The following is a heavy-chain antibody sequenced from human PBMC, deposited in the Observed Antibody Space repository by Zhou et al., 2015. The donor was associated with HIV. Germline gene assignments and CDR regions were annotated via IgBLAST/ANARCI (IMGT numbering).Heavy chain of an antibody. CDR2: ISGTGTSI. CDR3: ARDLPGDYADY. CDR1: GFIFSDYH. V-gene: IGHV3-11*01. Sequence: QVQLMQSGGGLVRPGGSLRLSCATSGFIFSDYHMSWIRQTPGKGLEWLSYISGTGTSIYYADSVKGRFTISRDNAKNSLFLQMNSLRAEDTAVYYCARDLPGDYADYWGQGILVTVSS. J-gene: IGHJ4*02. D-gene: IGHD3-10*01.